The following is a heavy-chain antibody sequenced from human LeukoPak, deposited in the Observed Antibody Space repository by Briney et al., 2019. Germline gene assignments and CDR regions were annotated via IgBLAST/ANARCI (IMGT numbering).Heavy chain of an antibody. J-gene: IGHJ4*02. V-gene: IGHV3-7*03. CDR2: IKQDGSEK. Sequence: GGSLRLSCAASGFTFSNLWMSWVRQAPGKGLKWVANIKQDGSEKYYVDSVKGRFTISRDYATNSLFLQMNSLRVEDTAVYYCLAWTDGGNYWGQGTRVTVSS. CDR1: GFTFSNLW. CDR3: LAWTDGGNY. D-gene: IGHD3/OR15-3a*01.